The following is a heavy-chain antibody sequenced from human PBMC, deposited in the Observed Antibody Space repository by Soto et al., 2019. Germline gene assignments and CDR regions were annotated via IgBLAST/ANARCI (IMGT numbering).Heavy chain of an antibody. CDR2: ISYDGTTK. D-gene: IGHD6-13*01. V-gene: IGHV3-30-3*01. J-gene: IGHJ4*02. Sequence: ESGGDVVRPGGSLRLSCAASGFTFSTHAMHWVRQAPGKGLEWVALISYDGTTKYYADSVKGRFTISRDNSKNTLYLQMNSLRGEDMAIYYCARDRPYSSSWYPEYWGQGTLVTVSS. CDR1: GFTFSTHA. CDR3: ARDRPYSSSWYPEY.